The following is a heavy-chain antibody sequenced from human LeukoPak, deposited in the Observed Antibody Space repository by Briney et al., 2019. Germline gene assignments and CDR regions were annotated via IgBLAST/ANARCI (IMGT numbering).Heavy chain of an antibody. CDR2: ISGSGGST. CDR3: AKEYGRTGYSSSWWYYFDY. D-gene: IGHD6-13*01. V-gene: IGHV3-23*01. CDR1: GFTFSSYA. Sequence: GGSLRLSCAASGFTFSSYAMSWVRQAPGKGLEWVSAISGSGGSTYYADSVKGRFTISRDNSKNTLYLQMNSLRAEDTAVYYCAKEYGRTGYSSSWWYYFDYWGQGTLVTVSS. J-gene: IGHJ4*02.